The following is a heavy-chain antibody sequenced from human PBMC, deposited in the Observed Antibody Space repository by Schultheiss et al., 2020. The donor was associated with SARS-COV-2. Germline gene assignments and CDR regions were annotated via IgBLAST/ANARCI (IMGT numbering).Heavy chain of an antibody. D-gene: IGHD3-22*01. J-gene: IGHJ4*02. CDR2: IYYSGST. Sequence: SETLSLTCTVSGGSISSYYWSWIRQPPGKGLEWIGYIYYSGSTYYNPSLKSRVTISVDTSKNQFSLKLSSVTAADTAVYYCARVALHYYDSSGYSDYWGQGTLVTVSS. CDR3: ARVALHYYDSSGYSDY. CDR1: GGSISSYY. V-gene: IGHV4-59*08.